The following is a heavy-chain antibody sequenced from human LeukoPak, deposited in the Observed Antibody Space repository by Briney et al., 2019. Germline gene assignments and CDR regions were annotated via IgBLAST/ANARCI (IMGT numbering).Heavy chain of an antibody. CDR3: ATNRPLSRWERYYYGSGSYDYYYGMDV. CDR2: FDPEDGET. CDR1: GGTFSSYA. D-gene: IGHD3-10*01. V-gene: IGHV1-24*01. J-gene: IGHJ6*02. Sequence: ASVKVSCKASGGTFSSYAISWVRQAPGQGLEWMGGFDPEDGETIYAQKFQGRVTMTEDTSTDTAYMELSSLRSEDTAVYYCATNRPLSRWERYYYGSGSYDYYYGMDVWGQGTTVTVSS.